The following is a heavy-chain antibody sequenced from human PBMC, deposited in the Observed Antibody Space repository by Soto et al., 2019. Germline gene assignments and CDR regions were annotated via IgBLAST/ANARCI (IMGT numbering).Heavy chain of an antibody. CDR1: GFTFSSYA. J-gene: IGHJ3*02. CDR2: ISGSGGRT. D-gene: IGHD5-18*01. Sequence: EVQLLESGGGLVQPGGSLRLSCAASGFTFSSYAMAWVRQAPGKGLKWVSVISGSGGRTYSADSVKGRFTISRDDSKNTMYLQMNSLRAEDTAVYYCAKVVGYSVYRDAFDIWGQGTMVTVSS. V-gene: IGHV3-23*01. CDR3: AKVVGYSVYRDAFDI.